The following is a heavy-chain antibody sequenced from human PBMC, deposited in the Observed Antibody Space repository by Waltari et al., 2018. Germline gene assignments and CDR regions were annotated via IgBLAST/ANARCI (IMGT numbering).Heavy chain of an antibody. CDR1: GGSISSGSYY. Sequence: QVQLQESGPGLVKPSQTLSLTCTVSGGSISSGSYYWSWIRQPAGKGLEWIGRIYTSGSTNYNPSLKSRVTISVDTSKNQFSLKLSSVTAADTAVYYCARGGLKIFGVVMGDAFDIWGQGTMVTVSS. D-gene: IGHD3-3*01. CDR3: ARGGLKIFGVVMGDAFDI. CDR2: IYTSGST. J-gene: IGHJ3*02. V-gene: IGHV4-61*02.